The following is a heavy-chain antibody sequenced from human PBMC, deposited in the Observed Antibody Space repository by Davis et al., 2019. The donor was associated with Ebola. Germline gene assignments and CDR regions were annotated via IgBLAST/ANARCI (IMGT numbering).Heavy chain of an antibody. D-gene: IGHD3-3*01. V-gene: IGHV4-59*01. CDR3: ARDSRFLESYYYYYGMDV. J-gene: IGHJ6*02. CDR1: GGSISSYY. CDR2: IYYSGST. Sequence: SETLSLTCTVSGGSISSYYWSWIRQPPGKGLEWIGYIYYSGSTNYNPSLKSRVTISVDTSKNQFSLKLSSVTAADTAVYYCARDSRFLESYYYYYGMDVWGQGTTVTVSS.